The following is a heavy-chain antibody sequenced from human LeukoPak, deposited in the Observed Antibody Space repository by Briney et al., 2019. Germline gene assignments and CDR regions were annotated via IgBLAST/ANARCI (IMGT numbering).Heavy chain of an antibody. D-gene: IGHD2-2*01. Sequence: GGSLRLSCAASGFIFSKYNMNWVRQAPEKGLEWVSYISNTGSTKYYADSVKGRFTISRDNADNSLYLQMNSLRAEDTAVYYCARALRYCSSTSCHDAFDIWGQGTMVTVSS. CDR2: ISNTGSTK. V-gene: IGHV3-48*04. CDR1: GFIFSKYN. J-gene: IGHJ3*02. CDR3: ARALRYCSSTSCHDAFDI.